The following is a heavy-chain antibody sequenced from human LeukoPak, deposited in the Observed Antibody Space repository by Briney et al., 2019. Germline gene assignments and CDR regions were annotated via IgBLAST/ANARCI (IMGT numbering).Heavy chain of an antibody. J-gene: IGHJ3*02. CDR2: INHSGST. CDR3: ARRTYYYDSSGYYPAFAGIDI. V-gene: IGHV4-34*01. CDR1: GGSFSGYY. D-gene: IGHD3-22*01. Sequence: SETLSLTCAVYGGSFSGYYWNWIRQPPGKGLEWIGEINHSGSTNYNPSLKSRVTISVDTSKNQFSLKLSSVTAADTAVYYCARRTYYYDSSGYYPAFAGIDIWGQGTMVTVSS.